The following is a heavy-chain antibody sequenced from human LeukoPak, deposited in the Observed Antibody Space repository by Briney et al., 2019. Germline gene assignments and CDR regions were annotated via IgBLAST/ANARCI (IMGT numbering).Heavy chain of an antibody. CDR3: ARVDRKAVGH. V-gene: IGHV4-34*01. Sequence: SETLSLTCAVYGGSFSGYYWSWTRQPPGKGLEWIGEINHSGSTNYNPSLKSRVTISVDTSKNQFSLKLSSVTAADTAVYYCARVDRKAVGHWGQGTLVTVSS. CDR1: GGSFSGYY. CDR2: INHSGST. J-gene: IGHJ5*02. D-gene: IGHD2-15*01.